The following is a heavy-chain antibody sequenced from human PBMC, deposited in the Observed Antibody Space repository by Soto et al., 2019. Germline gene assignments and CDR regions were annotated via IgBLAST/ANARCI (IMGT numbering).Heavy chain of an antibody. D-gene: IGHD2-15*01. CDR2: IIPILGIA. V-gene: IGHV1-69*02. J-gene: IGHJ4*02. CDR3: AAIDSEAFDY. CDR1: GGTFSSYT. Sequence: QVQLVQSGAEVKKPGSSVKVSCKASGGTFSSYTISWVRQAPGQGLEWMGRIIPILGIANYAQKFRGRVTITADKSTSTAYMELSSLRSEDTAVYYCAAIDSEAFDYWGQGTLVTVSS.